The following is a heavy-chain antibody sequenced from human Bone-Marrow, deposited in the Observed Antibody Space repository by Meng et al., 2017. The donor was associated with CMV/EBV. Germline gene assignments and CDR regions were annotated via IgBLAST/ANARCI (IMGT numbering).Heavy chain of an antibody. D-gene: IGHD3-3*01. Sequence: GESLKISCAASGFTFSSYAMHWVRQAPGKGLEWVAVISYDGSNKYYADSVKGRFTISRDNSKNTLYLQMNSLRAEDTAVYYCARYRSGDRFLEWSGRAFDIWGQGTMVTVSS. CDR3: ARYRSGDRFLEWSGRAFDI. CDR1: GFTFSSYA. V-gene: IGHV3-30*04. J-gene: IGHJ3*02. CDR2: ISYDGSNK.